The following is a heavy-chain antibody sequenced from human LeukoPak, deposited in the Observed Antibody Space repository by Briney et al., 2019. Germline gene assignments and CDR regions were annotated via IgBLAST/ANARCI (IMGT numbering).Heavy chain of an antibody. Sequence: PGGSLRLSCAASGFTFSSYAMSWDRQAPGKGLEWVSAISGSGGSTYYADSVKGRFTISRDNSKNTLYLQMNSLRAEDTAVYYCAKVLHLVGARYFDYWGQGTLVTVFS. D-gene: IGHD1-26*01. J-gene: IGHJ4*02. CDR2: ISGSGGST. CDR3: AKVLHLVGARYFDY. CDR1: GFTFSSYA. V-gene: IGHV3-23*01.